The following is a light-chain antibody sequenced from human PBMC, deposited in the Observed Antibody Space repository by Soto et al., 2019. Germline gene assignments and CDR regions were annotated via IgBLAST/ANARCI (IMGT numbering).Light chain of an antibody. V-gene: IGLV1-40*01. CDR1: SSNIGAGYN. CDR2: GNS. J-gene: IGLJ2*01. CDR3: QSYDSRVRVV. Sequence: QSVLTQPPSVSGAPGQRVTISCTGSSSNIGAGYNVHWYQQLPGTAPKLIIYGNSNRPSRVPDRFSGSKSGTSASLAITGLQAEDEADYYCQSYDSRVRVVFGGGTKLTVL.